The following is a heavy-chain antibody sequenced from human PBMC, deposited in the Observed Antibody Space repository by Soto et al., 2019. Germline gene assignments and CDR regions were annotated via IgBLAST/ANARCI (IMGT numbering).Heavy chain of an antibody. CDR3: ARDRIYGSGSYYNVNYYYYGMDV. Sequence: SETLSLTCTVSGGSISRGDYYWSWIRQPPGKGLEWIGYIYYSGSTYYNPSLKSRVTISVDTSKNQFSLKLSSVTAADTAVYYCARDRIYGSGSYYNVNYYYYGMDVWGQGTTVTVSS. CDR2: IYYSGST. D-gene: IGHD3-10*01. V-gene: IGHV4-30-4*01. J-gene: IGHJ6*02. CDR1: GGSISRGDYY.